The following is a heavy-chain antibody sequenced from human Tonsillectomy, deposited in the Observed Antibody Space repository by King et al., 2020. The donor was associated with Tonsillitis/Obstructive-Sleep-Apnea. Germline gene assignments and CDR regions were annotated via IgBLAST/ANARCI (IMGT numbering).Heavy chain of an antibody. CDR2: ILDDVSTT. CDR3: ATGVYCNSIYCQGNY. D-gene: IGHD2/OR15-2a*01. V-gene: IGHV3-33*01. J-gene: IGHJ4*02. CDR1: GVTFSSYA. Sequence: QLVQSGGEVVQTGRSLRVSCEASGVTFSSYAVNWVRQAPGRGLEWVAFILDDVSTTYYAETVKDRFTISRDNSKNTPYLQMNSLRAEDTAVYYCATGVYCNSIYCQGNYWGQGTLVTVSS.